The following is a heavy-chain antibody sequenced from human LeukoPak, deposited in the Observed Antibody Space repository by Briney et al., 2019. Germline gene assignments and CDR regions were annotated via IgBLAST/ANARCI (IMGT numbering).Heavy chain of an antibody. V-gene: IGHV4-38-2*02. CDR3: ARGGTWSSYYHYYYYYMDV. J-gene: IGHJ6*03. Sequence: PSETLSLTCTVSGYSISSGYYWGWIRQPPGKGLEWIGSIYHSGSTYYNPSLKSRVTISVDTSKNQFSLKLSSVTAADTAVYYCARGGTWSSYYHYYYYYMDVWGKGTTVTVSS. D-gene: IGHD3-3*01. CDR2: IYHSGST. CDR1: GYSISSGYY.